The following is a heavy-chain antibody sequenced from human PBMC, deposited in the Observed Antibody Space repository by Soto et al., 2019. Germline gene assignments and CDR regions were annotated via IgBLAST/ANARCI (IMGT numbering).Heavy chain of an antibody. Sequence: CKGSGYSFTSYWIGWVRQMPRKGLELMGIIYPGDSDTRYSPSFQGQVTISADKSISTAYLQWSSLKASDTAMYYCARTAAAGKYYYGMDVWGQGTTVTVSS. D-gene: IGHD6-13*01. J-gene: IGHJ6*02. V-gene: IGHV5-51*01. CDR2: IYPGDSDT. CDR1: GYSFTSYW. CDR3: ARTAAAGKYYYGMDV.